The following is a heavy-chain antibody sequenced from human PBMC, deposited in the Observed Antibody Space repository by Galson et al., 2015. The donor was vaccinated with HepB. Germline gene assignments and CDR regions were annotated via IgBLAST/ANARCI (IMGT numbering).Heavy chain of an antibody. J-gene: IGHJ4*02. Sequence: SLRLSCAASGFTFSSYAMHWVRQAPGKGLEWVAVISYDGSTKYYADSVKGRFTISRDNSKNTLYLQMNSLRAEDTAVYYCARRVGGYGLWLGSFDYWGQGTLVTVSS. CDR1: GFTFSSYA. CDR3: ARRVGGYGLWLGSFDY. V-gene: IGHV3-30-3*01. D-gene: IGHD5-12*01. CDR2: ISYDGSTK.